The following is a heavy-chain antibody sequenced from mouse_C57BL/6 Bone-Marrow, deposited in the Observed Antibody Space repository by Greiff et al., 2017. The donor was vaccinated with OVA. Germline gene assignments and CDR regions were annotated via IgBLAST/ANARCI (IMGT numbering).Heavy chain of an antibody. CDR1: GYTFTSYG. J-gene: IGHJ2*01. CDR2: IYPRSGNT. Sequence: VKLQESGAELARPGASVKLSCKASGYTFTSYGISWVKQRTGQGLEWIGEIYPRSGNTYYNEKFKGKAPLTADKSSSTAYMELRSLTSEDSAVYFCARAHYYAPYYFDYWGQGTTLTVSS. CDR3: ARAHYYAPYYFDY. D-gene: IGHD1-2*01. V-gene: IGHV1-81*01.